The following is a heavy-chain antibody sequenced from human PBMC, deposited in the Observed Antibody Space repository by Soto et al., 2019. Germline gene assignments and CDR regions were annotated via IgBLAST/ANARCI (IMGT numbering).Heavy chain of an antibody. D-gene: IGHD3-10*01. CDR3: ARKYLPYYGSGSPYGMDV. J-gene: IGHJ6*02. V-gene: IGHV4-34*01. CDR2: INHSGST. Sequence: SETLSLTCAFYGGSFSGYYWSWIRQPPGKGLEWIGEINHSGSTNYNPSLKSRVTISVDTSKNQFSLKLSSVTAADTAVYYCARKYLPYYGSGSPYGMDVWGQGTTVT. CDR1: GGSFSGYY.